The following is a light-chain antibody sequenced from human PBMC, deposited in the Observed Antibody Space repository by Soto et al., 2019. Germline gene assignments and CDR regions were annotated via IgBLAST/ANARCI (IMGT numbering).Light chain of an antibody. V-gene: IGKV3-20*01. CDR1: QSITSNY. J-gene: IGKJ1*01. Sequence: EIVLTQSPGTLSLSPGEGATLSCWASQSITSNYLAWYQQKPGQAPRLLMYDASSRATGIPDRFGGSGSGTEFTLTINRLEPEDFAVYYCEQYASFPWTFGHGTKVEVK. CDR3: EQYASFPWT. CDR2: DAS.